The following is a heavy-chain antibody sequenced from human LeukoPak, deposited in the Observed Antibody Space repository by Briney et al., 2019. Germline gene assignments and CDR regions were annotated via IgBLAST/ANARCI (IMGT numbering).Heavy chain of an antibody. CDR1: GFTFSSYA. CDR2: ISYDGSNK. V-gene: IGHV3-30*04. CDR3: AKKGGDYYDSSFFDY. D-gene: IGHD3-22*01. J-gene: IGHJ4*02. Sequence: GGSLRLSCAASGFTFSSYAMHWVRQAPGKGLEWVALISYDGSNKYYADSVKGRFTISRDNSKNTLYLQMNSLRAEDTAVYYCAKKGGDYYDSSFFDYWGQGTLVTVSS.